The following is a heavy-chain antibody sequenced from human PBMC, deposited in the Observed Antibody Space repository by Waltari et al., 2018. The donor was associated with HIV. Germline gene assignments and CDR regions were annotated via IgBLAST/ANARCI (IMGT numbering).Heavy chain of an antibody. V-gene: IGHV4-39*01. CDR1: GGSISGSTYY. Sequence: QLQLQESGPGLVKPPETLSLTCTVSGGSISGSTYYWGWIRQPPGKGLEWIGSIDYSGRTDYNPSLKSRVTTSVDTSKNQFSLKRSSVTAADTAVYDGATTLNILSGLNWFDPWGQGTLVTVSS. J-gene: IGHJ5*02. D-gene: IGHD3-9*01. CDR2: IDYSGRT. CDR3: ATTLNILSGLNWFDP.